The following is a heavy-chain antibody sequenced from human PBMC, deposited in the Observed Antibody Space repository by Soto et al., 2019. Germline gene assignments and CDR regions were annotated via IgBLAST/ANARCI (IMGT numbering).Heavy chain of an antibody. CDR1: GFTFSSYA. J-gene: IGHJ6*02. CDR2: ISGSGGST. Sequence: GGSLRLSCAASGFTFSSYAMSWVRQAPGKGLEWVSAISGSGGSTYYADSVKGRFTISRHDSTNTLFLQMNSLTADDTAVYYCARDGPYYYASRMDVWGQGTTVTVSS. CDR3: ARDGPYYYASRMDV. V-gene: IGHV3-23*01. D-gene: IGHD3-10*01.